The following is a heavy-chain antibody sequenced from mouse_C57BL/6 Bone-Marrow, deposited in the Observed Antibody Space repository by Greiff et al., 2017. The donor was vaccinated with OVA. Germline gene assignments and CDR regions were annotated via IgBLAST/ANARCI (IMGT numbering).Heavy chain of an antibody. CDR3: AREGWDDFDY. J-gene: IGHJ2*01. V-gene: IGHV3-6*01. Sequence: ESGPGLVKPSQSLSLTCSVTGYSITSGYYWNWIRQFPGNKLEWMGYISYDGSNNYNPSLKNRISITRDTSKNQFFLKLNSVTTEDTATYYCAREGWDDFDYWGQGTTLTVSS. CDR2: ISYDGSN. D-gene: IGHD4-1*01. CDR1: GYSITSGYY.